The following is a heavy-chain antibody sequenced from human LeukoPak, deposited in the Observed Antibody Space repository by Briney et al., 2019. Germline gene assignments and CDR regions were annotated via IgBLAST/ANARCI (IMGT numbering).Heavy chain of an antibody. CDR2: IIPIFGTA. V-gene: IGHV1-69*13. Sequence: GASVKVSCKASGGTFSSYAISWVRQAPGQGLEWMGGIIPIFGTANYAQKFQGRVTITADESTSTAYMELSSLRSEDTAVYYCARGYRSVAAAGTDYWGQGTLVTVSS. D-gene: IGHD6-13*01. CDR3: ARGYRSVAAAGTDY. CDR1: GGTFSSYA. J-gene: IGHJ4*02.